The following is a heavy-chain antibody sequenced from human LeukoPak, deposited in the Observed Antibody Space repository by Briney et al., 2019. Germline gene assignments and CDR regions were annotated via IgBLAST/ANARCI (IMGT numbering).Heavy chain of an antibody. J-gene: IGHJ2*01. V-gene: IGHV3-48*03. Sequence: PGGSLRLSGAASGFTCSSFEMNWVRQGPGKGLEGGSYISSSGSSIYYADSVKGRFTISRDNAENSLYLQTTSLRAEDTAVYYCARVLAGYYYDSSGYYHPWYLDLWGRGTLVTVSS. CDR3: ARVLAGYYYDSSGYYHPWYLDL. CDR2: ISSSGSSI. CDR1: GFTCSSFE. D-gene: IGHD3-22*01.